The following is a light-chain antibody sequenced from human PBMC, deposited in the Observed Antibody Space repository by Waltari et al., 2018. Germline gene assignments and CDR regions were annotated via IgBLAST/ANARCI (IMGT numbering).Light chain of an antibody. J-gene: IGLJ3*02. Sequence: QSALTQPASVSGSPGQSITISCTGTSSDSGAFNYVYWYQQHPGKAPKVLIYDVTNRPSGVSYRFSGSKSGNTASLTISGLQAEDEAYYHCASFISGSTSSVLFGGGTKLTVL. CDR1: SSDSGAFNY. V-gene: IGLV2-14*03. CDR2: DVT. CDR3: ASFISGSTSSVL.